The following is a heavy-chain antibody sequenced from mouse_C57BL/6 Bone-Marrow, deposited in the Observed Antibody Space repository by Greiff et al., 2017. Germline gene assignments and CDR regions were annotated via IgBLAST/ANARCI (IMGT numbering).Heavy chain of an antibody. V-gene: IGHV1-15*01. CDR3: ITTVVATGDY. Sequence: VQLQQSGAELVRPGASVTLSCKASGYTFTDYEMHWVKQTPVHGLEWIGAIDPETGGTAYNQKFKGKAILTADKSSSTAYMELRSLTSEDSAVYYCITTVVATGDYWGQGTTLTVSS. CDR2: IDPETGGT. J-gene: IGHJ2*01. CDR1: GYTFTDYE. D-gene: IGHD1-1*01.